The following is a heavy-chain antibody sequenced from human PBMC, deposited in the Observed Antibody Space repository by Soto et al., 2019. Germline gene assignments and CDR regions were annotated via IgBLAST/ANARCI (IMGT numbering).Heavy chain of an antibody. Sequence: EVQLLESGGGLVQPGGSLRLSCAASGFTFSTYAMSWVRQAPGKGLEWLSGISGGGDDTYFAVSVIGRCTISADDSKNTLYLQINSLRAEDSALYYCAKTHYSSRRGDAFDVWGQATLDTVSS. CDR2: ISGGGDDT. CDR1: GFTFSTYA. D-gene: IGHD6-13*01. V-gene: IGHV3-23*01. CDR3: AKTHYSSRRGDAFDV. J-gene: IGHJ3*01.